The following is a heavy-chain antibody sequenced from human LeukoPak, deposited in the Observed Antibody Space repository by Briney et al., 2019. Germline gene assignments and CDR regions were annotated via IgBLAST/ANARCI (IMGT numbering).Heavy chain of an antibody. D-gene: IGHD1-1*01. V-gene: IGHV3-53*01. Sequence: PGGSLRLSCAASGFTVRSTYMSWVRQAPGKGLDWVSLIYSDGSTYYADSVKGRFTISRDTSKNTLYLQMNSLRAEDTAVYYCSRDGRAVAATTGYWGQGTLVTVSS. CDR3: SRDGRAVAATTGY. CDR1: GFTVRSTY. J-gene: IGHJ4*02. CDR2: IYSDGST.